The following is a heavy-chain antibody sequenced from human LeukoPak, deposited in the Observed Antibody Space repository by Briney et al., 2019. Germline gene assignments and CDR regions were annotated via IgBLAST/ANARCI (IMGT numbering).Heavy chain of an antibody. CDR2: IYYSGST. CDR3: ARGLTGDRYPGGYFDL. D-gene: IGHD7-27*01. J-gene: IGHJ2*01. V-gene: IGHV4-31*03. CDR1: GGSISSGGYY. Sequence: PSQTLSLTCTVSGGSISSGGYYWSWIRQHPGKGLEWIGYIYYSGSTYYNPSLKSRVTISVDTSKNQFSLKLSSVTAADTAVYYCARGLTGDRYPGGYFDLWGRGTLVTVSS.